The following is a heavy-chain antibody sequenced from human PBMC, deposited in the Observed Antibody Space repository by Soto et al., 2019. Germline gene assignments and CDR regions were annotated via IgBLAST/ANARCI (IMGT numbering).Heavy chain of an antibody. D-gene: IGHD2-2*01. Sequence: GSLRLSCAASGFTVSSNYMSWVRQAPGKGLEWVSVIYSGGSTYYADSVKGRFTISRDNSKNTLYLQMNSLRAEDTAVYYCARARCSSTSCHVGVYYGMDVWGQGTTVTVSS. CDR1: GFTVSSNY. V-gene: IGHV3-53*01. CDR3: ARARCSSTSCHVGVYYGMDV. J-gene: IGHJ6*02. CDR2: IYSGGST.